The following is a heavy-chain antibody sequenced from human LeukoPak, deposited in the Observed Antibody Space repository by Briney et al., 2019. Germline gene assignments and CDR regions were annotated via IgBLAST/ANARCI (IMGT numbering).Heavy chain of an antibody. D-gene: IGHD6-13*01. J-gene: IGHJ1*01. V-gene: IGHV3-48*04. Sequence: GGSLRLSCAASGFTFSTSGMTWVRQAPGKGLEWVSYITSSSSNIYYADSVKGRFTISRDNAENSLYLQMNSLRAEDTAVYYCASPYSSSWYFQHWGQGTLVTVSS. CDR2: ITSSSSNI. CDR1: GFTFSTSG. CDR3: ASPYSSSWYFQH.